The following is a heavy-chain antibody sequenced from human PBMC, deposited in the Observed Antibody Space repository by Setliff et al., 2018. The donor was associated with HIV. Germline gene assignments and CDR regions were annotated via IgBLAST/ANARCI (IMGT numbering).Heavy chain of an antibody. CDR3: ARRVSYASSGYPLGY. Sequence: ASVKVSCKASGYSFTSYDINWVRQATGQGLEWMGWMNPNSGNTVYAQKFQGRVTMTSDTSTNTVYMDLSSLRSDDTALYFCARRVSYASSGYPLGYWGQGTQVTVSS. J-gene: IGHJ4*02. CDR2: MNPNSGNT. D-gene: IGHD3-22*01. V-gene: IGHV1-8*02. CDR1: GYSFTSYD.